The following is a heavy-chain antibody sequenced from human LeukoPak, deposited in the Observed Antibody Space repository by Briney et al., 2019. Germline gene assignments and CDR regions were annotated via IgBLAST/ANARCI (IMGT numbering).Heavy chain of an antibody. CDR3: ARGGGEEFGEYDVFDY. J-gene: IGHJ4*02. CDR1: GGSISSGGYS. CDR2: IYHSGRT. Sequence: SETLSLTCAVSGGSISSGGYSWSWIRQPPGKGLEWIGYIYHSGRTYYNPSLKSRVTISIDRSKNQFSLRLRSVTAADTAVYYGARGGGEEFGEYDVFDYWGQGTLVTVSS. D-gene: IGHD3-10*01. V-gene: IGHV4-30-2*01.